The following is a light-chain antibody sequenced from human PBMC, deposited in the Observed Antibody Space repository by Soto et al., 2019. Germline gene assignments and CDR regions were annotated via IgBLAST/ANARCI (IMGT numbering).Light chain of an antibody. V-gene: IGLV3-21*02. CDR3: QGCDRGGVNVV. CDR1: NIGSKS. Sequence: SYELTQPPSVSVAPGQTARITCGGNNIGSKSVHWYQQKPGQAPVLVVYDDSDRPSGIPERFSGSNSGNTATLTISGVEAGEKGAYNCQGCDRGGVNVVFGGGTKLTVL. CDR2: DDS. J-gene: IGLJ2*01.